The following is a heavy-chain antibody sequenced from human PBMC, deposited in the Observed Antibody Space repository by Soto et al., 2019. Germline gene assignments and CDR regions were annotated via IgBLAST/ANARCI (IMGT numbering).Heavy chain of an antibody. CDR2: FIPILDMA. CDR1: GGTFNTYT. J-gene: IGHJ4*02. Sequence: QVQVVQSGAEVKKPASSVKVSCKPSGGTFNTYTVNWLRLAPGHGLEWMGRFIPILDMANYAQKFQDRVTITADRSTFTAYMELNSLTSDDTAVYYCAITYCRDNSCPRDFDFWGPGTRVTVSS. V-gene: IGHV1-69*02. CDR3: AITYCRDNSCPRDFDF. D-gene: IGHD2-21*01.